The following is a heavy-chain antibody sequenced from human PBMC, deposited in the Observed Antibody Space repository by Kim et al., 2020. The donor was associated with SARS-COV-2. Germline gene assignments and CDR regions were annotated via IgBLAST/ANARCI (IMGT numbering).Heavy chain of an antibody. J-gene: IGHJ5*02. CDR2: ITHSGST. V-gene: IGHV4-34*01. CDR3: ARGVFGVPGVIINWFDP. CDR1: GVSFSGYY. D-gene: IGHD3-10*01. Sequence: SETLSLTCAVYGVSFSGYYWSWIRQPPGKGLEWIGEITHSGSTNYHPSLKSRVTLSVDTSKNQFPQKLSSVTAADTAVYYCARGVFGVPGVIINWFDPWGQGTLVTVSS.